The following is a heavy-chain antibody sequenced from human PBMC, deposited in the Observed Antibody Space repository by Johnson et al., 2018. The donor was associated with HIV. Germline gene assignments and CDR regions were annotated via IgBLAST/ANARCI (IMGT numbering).Heavy chain of an antibody. J-gene: IGHJ3*02. CDR1: GFTFSSYG. CDR3: ARGSSSWLHDAFDI. V-gene: IGHV3-33*01. D-gene: IGHD6-13*01. CDR2: IWYDGSNK. Sequence: QVQLVESGGGVVQPGRSLRLSCAASGFTFSSYGMHWVRQAPGKGLEWVAVIWYDGSNKYYADSVKGRFTISRANSKNTLYLQMNSLRAEDTAVYYCARGSSSWLHDAFDIWGQGTMVTVSS.